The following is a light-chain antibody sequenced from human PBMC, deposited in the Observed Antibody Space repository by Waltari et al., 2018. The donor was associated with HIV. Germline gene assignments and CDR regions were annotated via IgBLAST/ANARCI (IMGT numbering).Light chain of an antibody. V-gene: IGLV10-54*01. CDR2: RNS. CDR1: NNNVGYQG. Sequence: QAGLTQPPSLSEDLRQTVNITSPGNNNNVGYQGKPSLKQHRGRPPKVIFYRNSVRPSGIPERSSASRSGNTASLTITGLQSEDEADYYCSAWDITLSAWVFGGGTHLTV. J-gene: IGLJ3*02. CDR3: SAWDITLSAWV.